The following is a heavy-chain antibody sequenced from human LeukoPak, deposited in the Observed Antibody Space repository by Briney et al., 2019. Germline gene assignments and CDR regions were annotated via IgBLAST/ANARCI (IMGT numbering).Heavy chain of an antibody. CDR3: AREVREEQWKNWFDP. D-gene: IGHD6-19*01. J-gene: IGHJ5*02. CDR2: INPSGGST. Sequence: ASEKVSCKTSGYTFTSYYMHWVRQAPGQGLEWMGIINPSGGSTSYAQKFQGRVTMTRDTSISTAYIELSRLRSDDTAVYYCAREVREEQWKNWFDPWGQGTLVTVSS. V-gene: IGHV1-46*01. CDR1: GYTFTSYY.